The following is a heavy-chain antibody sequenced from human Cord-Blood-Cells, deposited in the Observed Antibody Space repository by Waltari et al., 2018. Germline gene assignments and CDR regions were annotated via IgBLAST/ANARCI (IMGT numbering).Heavy chain of an antibody. J-gene: IGHJ4*02. CDR3: ARDGYSSSWYRGSGYYVDY. V-gene: IGHV4-34*01. CDR2: INHSGIT. Sequence: QVQLQQWGAGLLKPSETLSLTCAVYGGSFSGYYWSWIRQPPGKGLECLGEINHSGITNYNPSIKSRVTISVDTSKNQFSLKLSSVTAADTAVYYCARDGYSSSWYRGSGYYVDYWGQGTLVTVSS. D-gene: IGHD6-13*01. CDR1: GGSFSGYY.